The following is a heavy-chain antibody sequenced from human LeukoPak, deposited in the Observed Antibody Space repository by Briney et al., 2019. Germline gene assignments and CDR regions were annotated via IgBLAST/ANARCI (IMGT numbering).Heavy chain of an antibody. CDR3: VREGRIGGSGYYRKDDY. V-gene: IGHV3-53*01. CDR2: IYSGGST. Sequence: GGSLRLSCAASGFTVSSNYMSWVRQAPGKGLEWVSVIYSGGSTYYADSVKGRFTISRDNSKNTLFLQMNSLRAEDTAVYYCVREGRIGGSGYYRKDDYWGQGTLVTVSS. CDR1: GFTVSSNY. D-gene: IGHD3-22*01. J-gene: IGHJ4*02.